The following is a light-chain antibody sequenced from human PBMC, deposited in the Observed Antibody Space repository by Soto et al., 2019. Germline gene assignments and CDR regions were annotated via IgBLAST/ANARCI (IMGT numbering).Light chain of an antibody. CDR3: QQYDSSPFT. J-gene: IGKJ3*01. CDR1: QSVGSGY. V-gene: IGKV3-20*01. Sequence: EIVLTQSPGTLSLSPGERATLSCRASQSVGSGYFAWYQQKPDQAPRLLIYGTSSRATDIPNRFSGSASGTDFTLTISRLEPDDFAVYYCQQYDSSPFTFGPGTKVDIK. CDR2: GTS.